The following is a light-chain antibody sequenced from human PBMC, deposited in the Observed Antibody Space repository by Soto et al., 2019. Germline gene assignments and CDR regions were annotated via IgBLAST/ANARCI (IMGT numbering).Light chain of an antibody. CDR3: QQYNNWPALT. Sequence: EIVMTQSPATLSVFPGERATLSCRASQSVSSDLAWYQQKPGQAPRVLIYGASTRAIGIPARFSGSGSGTEFTLTISSLQSEDVAVYYCQQYNNWPALTFGGGTQVEIK. CDR1: QSVSSD. CDR2: GAS. J-gene: IGKJ4*01. V-gene: IGKV3-15*01.